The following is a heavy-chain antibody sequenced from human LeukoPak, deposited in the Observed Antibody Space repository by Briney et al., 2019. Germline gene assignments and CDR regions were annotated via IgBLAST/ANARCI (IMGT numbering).Heavy chain of an antibody. V-gene: IGHV3-23*01. CDR2: ISGSGGST. Sequence: FXXXXYAXXXVRQAPGKGLEWVSAISGSGGSTYYADSVKGRFTISRDNSKNTLYLQMNSLRAEDTAVYYCANSYDSSGPPIWGQGTLVTVSS. J-gene: IGHJ4*02. D-gene: IGHD3-22*01. CDR1: FXXXXYA. CDR3: ANSYDSSGPPI.